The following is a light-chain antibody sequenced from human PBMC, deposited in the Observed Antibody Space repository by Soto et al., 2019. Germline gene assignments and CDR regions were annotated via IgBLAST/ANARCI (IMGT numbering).Light chain of an antibody. CDR1: NIGAYS. CDR2: DDT. Sequence: SYELTQPPSVSVAPGQTARITCGGNNIGAYSVYWYQQKPGQAPVLVVYDDTNRPSGIPGRFSGSNSGNTATLTISSVEAGDEAAYYCQVWDSDSDPSYLFGGGTKVTVL. V-gene: IGLV3-21*02. J-gene: IGLJ1*01. CDR3: QVWDSDSDPSYL.